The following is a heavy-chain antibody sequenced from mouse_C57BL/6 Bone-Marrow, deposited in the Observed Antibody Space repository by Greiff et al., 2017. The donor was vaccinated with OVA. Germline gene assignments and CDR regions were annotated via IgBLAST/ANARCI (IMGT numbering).Heavy chain of an antibody. CDR3: ARELRFYYFDY. J-gene: IGHJ2*01. D-gene: IGHD1-1*01. V-gene: IGHV3-1*01. Sequence: EVKLVESGPGLVKPSQSLSLTCTVTGYSITSCYDWHWIRPFPGNKLEWMGYISYSGSTNYNPSLKSRISITHDTSKNHFFLKLNSVTTEDTATYYCARELRFYYFDYWGQGTTLTVSS. CDR1: GYSITSCYD. CDR2: ISYSGST.